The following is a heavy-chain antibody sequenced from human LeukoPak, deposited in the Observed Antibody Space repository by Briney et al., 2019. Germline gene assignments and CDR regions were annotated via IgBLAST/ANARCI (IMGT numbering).Heavy chain of an antibody. CDR1: GGTFNNYA. CDR2: IIPRLGTT. CDR3: AADGTD. Sequence: SVKVSCKASGGTFNNYAINWVRQAPGQGLEWMGGIIPRLGTTKYIEKFQGRITITTDESTTTAYMELTSLRSEDTAVYYCAADGTDWGQGTLVTVSS. J-gene: IGHJ4*02. V-gene: IGHV1-69*05.